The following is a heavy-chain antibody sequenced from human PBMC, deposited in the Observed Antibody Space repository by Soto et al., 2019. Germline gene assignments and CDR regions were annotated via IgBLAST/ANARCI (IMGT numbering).Heavy chain of an antibody. CDR1: GGTFSSYA. Sequence: VASVKVSCKASGGTFSSYAISWVRQAPGQGXEWMGGIIPIFGTANYAQKFQGRVTITADKSTSTAYMELSSLRSEDTAVYYCARGGCSSTSCLSDLAAFDYWGQGTLVTVSS. CDR3: ARGGCSSTSCLSDLAAFDY. J-gene: IGHJ4*02. CDR2: IIPIFGTA. V-gene: IGHV1-69*06. D-gene: IGHD2-2*01.